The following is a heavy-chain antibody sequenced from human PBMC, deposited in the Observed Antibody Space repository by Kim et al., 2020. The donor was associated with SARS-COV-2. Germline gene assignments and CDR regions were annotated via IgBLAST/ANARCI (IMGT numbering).Heavy chain of an antibody. CDR2: IYPGDSDT. CDR3: ARVQKQWDPRGPFDY. D-gene: IGHD6-19*01. J-gene: IGHJ4*02. Sequence: GESLKISCKGSGYSFTSYWIGWVRQMPGKGLEWMGIIYPGDSDTRYSPSFQGQVTISADKSISTAYLQWSSLKASDTAMYYCARVQKQWDPRGPFDYWGQGTLVTVSS. CDR1: GYSFTSYW. V-gene: IGHV5-51*01.